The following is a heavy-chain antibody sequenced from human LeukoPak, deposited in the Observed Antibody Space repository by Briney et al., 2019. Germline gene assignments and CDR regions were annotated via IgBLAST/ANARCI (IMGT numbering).Heavy chain of an antibody. D-gene: IGHD6-19*01. V-gene: IGHV3-23*01. CDR3: AKGSAVAGPGKYYFDY. CDR1: GLTFSSYA. Sequence: GGSLRLSCAASGLTFSSYAMSWVRQAPGKGLDWVSVITGSGGNTYYADSVKGRFTISRDNSNNTLYLQMNSLRAEDTAVYYCAKGSAVAGPGKYYFDYWGQGTLVTVSS. CDR2: ITGSGGNT. J-gene: IGHJ4*02.